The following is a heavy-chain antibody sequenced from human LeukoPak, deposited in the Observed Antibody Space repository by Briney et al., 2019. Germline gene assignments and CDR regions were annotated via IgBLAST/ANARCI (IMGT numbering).Heavy chain of an antibody. CDR3: AREGTYYYDSSGTGLYYGMDV. V-gene: IGHV3-21*01. D-gene: IGHD3-22*01. CDR2: ISSSSSYI. J-gene: IGHJ6*02. CDR1: GFTFSSYS. Sequence: PGGSLRLSCAASGFTFSSYSMNWVRQAPGKGLEWVSSISSSSSYIYYADSVKGRFTISRDNAKNSLYLQMNSLRAEDTAVYYCAREGTYYYDSSGTGLYYGMDVWGQGTTVTVSS.